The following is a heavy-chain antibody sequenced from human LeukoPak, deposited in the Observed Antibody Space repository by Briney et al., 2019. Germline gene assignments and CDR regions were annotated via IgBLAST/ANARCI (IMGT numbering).Heavy chain of an antibody. CDR1: GGSMNSYY. J-gene: IGHJ4*02. CDR3: ARDSSGWYRSFDY. V-gene: IGHV4-59*01. CDR2: IYYLGST. Sequence: SETLSLTCTVSGGSMNSYYWSWVRQPPGKGLEWIAYIYYLGSTSYSPSLRGRGSISVDTSKNQFSLKLSSVTAADTAVYYCARDSSGWYRSFDYWGQGTLVTVSS. D-gene: IGHD6-19*01.